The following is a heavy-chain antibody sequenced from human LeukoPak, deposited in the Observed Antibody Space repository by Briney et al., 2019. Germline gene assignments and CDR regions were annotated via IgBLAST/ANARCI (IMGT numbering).Heavy chain of an antibody. D-gene: IGHD6-19*01. Sequence: ASVKVSCKASGYTFISYGINWVRQAPGQGLEWMGWISGHNGHTNYVQKMQGRVTMTTDTSTNTAYMELRNLTSDDTAVYYCARGPGIAVAGVFDYWGQGSLVTVSS. CDR2: ISGHNGHT. V-gene: IGHV1-18*04. CDR3: ARGPGIAVAGVFDY. CDR1: GYTFISYG. J-gene: IGHJ4*02.